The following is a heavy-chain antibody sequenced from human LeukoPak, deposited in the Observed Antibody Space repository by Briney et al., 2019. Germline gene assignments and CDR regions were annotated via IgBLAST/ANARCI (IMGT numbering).Heavy chain of an antibody. V-gene: IGHV3-53*01. CDR2: IYSGGST. D-gene: IGHD1-26*01. CDR3: ARGDLGAAFDY. Sequence: GGSLRLSCAASGFTLSSNYMSWVSQAPGKGLEWVSVIYSGGSTYYADSVKGRFTISRDNSKNTLYLQMNSLRAEDTAVYYCARGDLGAAFDYWGQGTLVTVSS. J-gene: IGHJ4*02. CDR1: GFTLSSNY.